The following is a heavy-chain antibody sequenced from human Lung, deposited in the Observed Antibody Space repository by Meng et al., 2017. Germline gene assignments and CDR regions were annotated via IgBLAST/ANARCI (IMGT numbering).Heavy chain of an antibody. CDR3: ARGRVVVAATPSDY. CDR1: GFTFSSYS. J-gene: IGHJ4*02. V-gene: IGHV3-21*01. D-gene: IGHD2-15*01. Sequence: ELQLVESGGGLVKPGGSRRLSCAASGFTFSSYSMNWVRQAPGKGLEWVSSISSSSAYADSVKGRFTISRDNAKNSLYLQMNSLRAEDTAVYYCARGRVVVAATPSDYWGQGTLVTVSS. CDR2: ISSSSA.